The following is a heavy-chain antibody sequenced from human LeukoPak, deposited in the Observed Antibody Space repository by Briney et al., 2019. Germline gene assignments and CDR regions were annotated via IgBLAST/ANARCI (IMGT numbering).Heavy chain of an antibody. D-gene: IGHD3-9*01. CDR1: GGSINSYY. V-gene: IGHV4-59*01. Sequence: SETLSLTCTVSGGSINSYYWSWIRQPPGKGLEWIGYIYYSGSTNYNPSLKSRVTISVDTSKNQFSLKLSSVTAADTAVYYCARAELRYFDWAHDAFDIWGQGTMVTVSS. CDR2: IYYSGST. CDR3: ARAELRYFDWAHDAFDI. J-gene: IGHJ3*02.